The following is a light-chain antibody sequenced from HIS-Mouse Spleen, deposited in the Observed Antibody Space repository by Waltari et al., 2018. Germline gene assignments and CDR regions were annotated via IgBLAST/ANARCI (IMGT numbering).Light chain of an antibody. V-gene: IGLV2-23*03. Sequence: QSALTQPASVSWSPGQSITIPFTGTSSAVGMYNLVSCYQQHPGKAPKLMIYEGSKRPSGVSNRFSGSKSGNTASLTISGLQAEDEADYYCCSYAGSSTFEVFGGGTKLTVL. CDR1: SSAVGMYNL. J-gene: IGLJ2*01. CDR2: EGS. CDR3: CSYAGSSTFEV.